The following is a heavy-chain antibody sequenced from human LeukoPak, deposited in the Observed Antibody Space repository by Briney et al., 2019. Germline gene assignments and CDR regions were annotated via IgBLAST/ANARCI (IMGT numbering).Heavy chain of an antibody. CDR3: AKEVGVTTRGSFAY. CDR1: GFTFSNHG. J-gene: IGHJ4*02. Sequence: GGSLRLSCAASGFTFSNHGMLWVRQAPGKGLEWVAFIRYDGSNQYYADSVKGRFTISRNSSKNTLYLQMNSLRDEDTAVYYCAKEVGVTTRGSFAYWGQGTLVTVSS. V-gene: IGHV3-30*02. D-gene: IGHD1-26*01. CDR2: IRYDGSNQ.